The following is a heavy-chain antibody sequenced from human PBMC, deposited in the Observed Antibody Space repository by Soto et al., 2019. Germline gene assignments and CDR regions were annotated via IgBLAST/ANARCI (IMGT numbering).Heavy chain of an antibody. J-gene: IGHJ4*02. V-gene: IGHV3-33*01. CDR1: GFTFSGYG. D-gene: IGHD6-13*01. CDR2: IWYYGSNQ. Sequence: QVQLVESGGGVVQPGRSLRLSCAASGFTFSGYGMHWVRQAPGKGLEWVAVIWYYGSNQYYADSVKGRITISRDNSKNTLYLQMNSLRAEDTAVYYCARDRSSSWKPTGVDYLGQGNLVTVSS. CDR3: ARDRSSSWKPTGVDY.